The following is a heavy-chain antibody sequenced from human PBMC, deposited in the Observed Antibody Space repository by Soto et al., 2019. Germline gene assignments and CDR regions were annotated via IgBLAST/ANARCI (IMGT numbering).Heavy chain of an antibody. V-gene: IGHV1-18*01. CDR1: GFTFTTHG. CDR2: SSALNGYT. D-gene: IGHD3-3*01. CDR3: AASTFQSGVSGYFHLEF. J-gene: IGHJ4*02. Sequence: ASVKVSCKASGFTFTTHGFTWVRQAPGQGLEWMGWSSALNGYTNYAQNFQGRLTITTDSSTSTAYMELRSLRSDDTAVYYCAASTFQSGVSGYFHLEFWGQGTLVTVS.